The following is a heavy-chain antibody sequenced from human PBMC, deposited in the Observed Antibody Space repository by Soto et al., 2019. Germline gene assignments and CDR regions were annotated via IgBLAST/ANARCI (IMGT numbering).Heavy chain of an antibody. CDR3: AREYYYDSSAYPGGWFDP. CDR1: GFTFSSYT. CDR2: ISPSSSTI. Sequence: GGSLRLSCAASGFTFSSYTMNWVRQAPGKGLEWVSYISPSSSTIYYADSVKGRFTISRDNAKNSLYLQMNSLRDEDTAMYYYAREYYYDSSAYPGGWFDPWGQGTLVTVSS. J-gene: IGHJ5*02. D-gene: IGHD3-22*01. V-gene: IGHV3-48*02.